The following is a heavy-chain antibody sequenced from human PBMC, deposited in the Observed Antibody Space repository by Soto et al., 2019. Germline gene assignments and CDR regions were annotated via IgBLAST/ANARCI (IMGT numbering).Heavy chain of an antibody. Sequence: GASVKVSCKASGGTFSSYAISWVRQAPGQGLEWMGGIIPIFGTANYAQKFQGRVTITADESTSTAYMELSSLRSEDTAVYYCAREIVGYSSSSGRGSDWGQGTLVTVSS. J-gene: IGHJ4*02. CDR1: GGTFSSYA. CDR2: IIPIFGTA. V-gene: IGHV1-69*13. D-gene: IGHD6-6*01. CDR3: AREIVGYSSSSGRGSD.